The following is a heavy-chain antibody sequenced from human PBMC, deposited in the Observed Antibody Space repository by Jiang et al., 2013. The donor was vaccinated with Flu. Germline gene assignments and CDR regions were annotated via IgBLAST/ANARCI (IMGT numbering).Heavy chain of an antibody. Sequence: SGAEVKKPGASVKVSCKASGYTFTSYAMHWVRQAPGQRLEWMGWINAGNGNTKYSQKFQGRVTITRDTSASTAYMELSSLRSEDTAVYYCAWGMVRGARFDYWGQGTLVTVSS. J-gene: IGHJ4*02. CDR1: GYTFTSYA. D-gene: IGHD3-10*01. CDR2: INAGNGNT. V-gene: IGHV1-3*01. CDR3: AWGMVRGARFDY.